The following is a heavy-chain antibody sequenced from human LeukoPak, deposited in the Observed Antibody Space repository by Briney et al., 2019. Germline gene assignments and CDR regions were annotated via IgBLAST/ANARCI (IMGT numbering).Heavy chain of an antibody. CDR2: INHSGST. CDR3: ARTGRRGYSYGYSFDY. Sequence: SETLSLTCAVYGGSFSGYYWSWIRQPPGKGLEWIGAINHSGSTNYNPSLKSRVTISVDTSKNQFSLKLSSVTAADTAVYYCARTGRRGYSYGYSFDYWGQGTLVTVSS. V-gene: IGHV4-34*01. D-gene: IGHD5-18*01. J-gene: IGHJ4*02. CDR1: GGSFSGYY.